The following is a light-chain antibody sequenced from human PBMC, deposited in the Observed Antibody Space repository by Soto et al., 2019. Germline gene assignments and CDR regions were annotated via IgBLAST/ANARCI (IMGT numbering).Light chain of an antibody. J-gene: IGKJ4*01. CDR1: QGIGDT. CDR3: QPYNNWPLT. CDR2: DTS. V-gene: IGKV3-15*01. Sequence: EIVMTQSPDTLYVSPGERATPSCRASQGIGDTLAWYQHKRGQTPRLLIYDTSTRATGVPTRFSGSRSGAEFTLTINSLQSEDFAVYYCQPYNNWPLTFGGGTKVDIK.